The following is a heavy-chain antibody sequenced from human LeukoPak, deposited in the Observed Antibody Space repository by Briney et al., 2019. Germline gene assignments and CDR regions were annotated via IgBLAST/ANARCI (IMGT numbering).Heavy chain of an antibody. Sequence: SETLSLTCTVSGGSISSGSYYWSWIRQPAGKGLEWIGRIYTSGSTNYNPSLKSRVTISVDTSKNQFSLKLSSVTAADTAVYYCAISYNFDAFDIWGQGTMVTVSS. V-gene: IGHV4-61*02. CDR2: IYTSGST. J-gene: IGHJ3*02. CDR1: GGSISSGSYY. CDR3: AISYNFDAFDI. D-gene: IGHD1-20*01.